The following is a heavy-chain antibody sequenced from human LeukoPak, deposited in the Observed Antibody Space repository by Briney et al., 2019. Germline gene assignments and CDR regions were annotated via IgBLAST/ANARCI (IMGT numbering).Heavy chain of an antibody. V-gene: IGHV4-59*01. J-gene: IGHJ3*02. D-gene: IGHD5-24*01. CDR3: ARVRDGSDAFDI. Sequence: SETLSLTCTVSGGSISSYCWSWIRQPPGKGLEWIGYIYYSGSTNYNPSLKSRVTISVDTSKNQFSLKLSSVTAADTAVYYCARVRDGSDAFDIWGQGTMVTVSS. CDR2: IYYSGST. CDR1: GGSISSYC.